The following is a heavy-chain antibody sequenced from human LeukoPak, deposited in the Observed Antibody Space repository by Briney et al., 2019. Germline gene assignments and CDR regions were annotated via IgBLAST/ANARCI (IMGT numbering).Heavy chain of an antibody. CDR2: ISTYNGNT. D-gene: IGHD2-15*01. CDR1: GYTFTSYS. CDR3: ARDRAAPTGKRRHCSGGSCYQTGDWFDP. V-gene: IGHV1-18*01. J-gene: IGHJ5*02. Sequence: ASVKVSCEASGYTFTSYSISWMRQTPGQGLERMGWISTYNGNTNYAQKLRGRVTMNTDTSTSTDYMELRSLRSDDTAVYYCARDRAAPTGKRRHCSGGSCYQTGDWFDPWGQGTLVTVSS.